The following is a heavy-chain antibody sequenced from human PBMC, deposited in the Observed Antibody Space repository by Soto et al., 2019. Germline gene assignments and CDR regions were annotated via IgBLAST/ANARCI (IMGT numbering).Heavy chain of an antibody. CDR3: ARAGDSSGPVALGY. V-gene: IGHV4-31*03. CDR2: IYFGGAT. CDR1: GGSVSSAGFY. J-gene: IGHJ4*02. Sequence: SETLSLTCSVSGGSVSSAGFYWSWIRQHPGKGLELIGYIYFGGATYYNPSLRSRSTISVDTSTNQFSLKLSSVTAADTAVYYCARAGDSSGPVALGYWGQGTLVTVSS. D-gene: IGHD6-19*01.